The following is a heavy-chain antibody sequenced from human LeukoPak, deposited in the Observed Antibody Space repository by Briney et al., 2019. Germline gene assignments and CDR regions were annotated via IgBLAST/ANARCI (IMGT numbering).Heavy chain of an antibody. Sequence: PSETLSLTCAVYGGSFSGYYWSWIRQPPGKGLEWIGEINHSGSTNYNPSLKSRVTISVDTSKNQFSLKLSSVTAADTAVYYCAREGIAVAGKRTYYYYYMDVWGKGTTVTISS. J-gene: IGHJ6*03. CDR3: AREGIAVAGKRTYYYYYMDV. D-gene: IGHD6-19*01. V-gene: IGHV4-34*01. CDR1: GGSFSGYY. CDR2: INHSGST.